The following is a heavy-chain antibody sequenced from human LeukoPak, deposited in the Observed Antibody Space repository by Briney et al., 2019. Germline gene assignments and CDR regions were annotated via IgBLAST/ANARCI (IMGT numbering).Heavy chain of an antibody. CDR3: ASPSSGSYQIDY. Sequence: PSETLSLTCTDSGGSISSSSYYWGWIRQPPGKWLEWIGGIYYSGSTYYNPSLKSRVTISVDTSKNQFYLKLSSVTAADTAVYYCASPSSGSYQIDYWGQGTLVTVSS. V-gene: IGHV4-39*01. CDR2: IYYSGST. J-gene: IGHJ4*02. CDR1: GGSISSSSYY. D-gene: IGHD6-19*01.